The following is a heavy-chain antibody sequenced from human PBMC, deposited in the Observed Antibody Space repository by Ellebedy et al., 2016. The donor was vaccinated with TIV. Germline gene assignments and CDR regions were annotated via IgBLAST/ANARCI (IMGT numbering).Heavy chain of an antibody. CDR3: AREQSPYYEILTGSFDY. V-gene: IGHV3-33*08. D-gene: IGHD3-9*01. J-gene: IGHJ4*02. CDR1: GFPFINHA. Sequence: GESLKISCAASGFPFINHALSWVRQAPGKGLEGVAVIWYDGFNKDYADSVKGRFTISRDNSKSTLYLEMKSLRVEDTAVYYCAREQSPYYEILTGSFDYWGQGALVTVSS. CDR2: IWYDGFNK.